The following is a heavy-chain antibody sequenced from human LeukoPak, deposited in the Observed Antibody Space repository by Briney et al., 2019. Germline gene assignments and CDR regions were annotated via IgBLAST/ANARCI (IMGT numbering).Heavy chain of an antibody. V-gene: IGHV3-21*01. CDR2: ISSSSSYI. D-gene: IGHD3-3*01. CDR1: GFTFSSYS. Sequence: GGSLRLSCAASGFTFSSYSMNWVRQAPGKGLEWVSSISSSSSYIYYADSVKGRFTISRDSAKNSLYLQMNSLRAEDTAVYYCARGNYDFWSGYYIYYFDYWGQGTLVTVSS. CDR3: ARGNYDFWSGYYIYYFDY. J-gene: IGHJ4*02.